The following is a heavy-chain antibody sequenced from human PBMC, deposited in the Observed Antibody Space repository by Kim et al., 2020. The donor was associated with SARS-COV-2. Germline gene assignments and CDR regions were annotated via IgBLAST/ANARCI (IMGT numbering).Heavy chain of an antibody. Sequence: ASVKVSCKASGYTFTSYGISWVRQAPGQGLEWMGWISAYNGNTNYAQKLQGRVTMTTDTSTSTAYMELRSLRSDDTDVYYCARDRLGSSGWYYNYWGQGTLVTVSS. CDR3: ARDRLGSSGWYYNY. D-gene: IGHD6-19*01. CDR1: GYTFTSYG. V-gene: IGHV1-18*01. J-gene: IGHJ4*02. CDR2: ISAYNGNT.